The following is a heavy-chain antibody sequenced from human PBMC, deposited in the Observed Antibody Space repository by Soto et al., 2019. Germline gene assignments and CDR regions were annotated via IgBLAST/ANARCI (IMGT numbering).Heavy chain of an antibody. CDR1: GFTFSSYW. CDR3: VRDLVENCSGWYADDY. D-gene: IGHD6-19*01. V-gene: IGHV3-7*01. CDR2: IKQDGSEK. J-gene: IGHJ4*02. Sequence: EVQLVESGGGLVQPGGSLRLSCAASGFTFSSYWMSWVRQAPGKGLEWVANIKQDGSEKYYVDSVKGRFTISRDNAKNXLYLQMNSLRAEDTAVYYCVRDLVENCSGWYADDYWGQGTLVTVSS.